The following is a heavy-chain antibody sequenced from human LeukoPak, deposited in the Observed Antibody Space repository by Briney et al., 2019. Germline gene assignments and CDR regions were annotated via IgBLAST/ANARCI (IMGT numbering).Heavy chain of an antibody. V-gene: IGHV4-59*01. CDR2: IYYSGST. CDR1: GGSISNYY. J-gene: IGHJ4*02. D-gene: IGHD4-17*01. Sequence: PSETLSLTCTVSGGSISNYYWSWIRQPPGKGLEWIGYIYYSGSTNYNPSLKSRVIISVDTSKNQSSLKLSSVAAADTAVYYCARDYGDYFDYWGQGTLVTVSS. CDR3: ARDYGDYFDY.